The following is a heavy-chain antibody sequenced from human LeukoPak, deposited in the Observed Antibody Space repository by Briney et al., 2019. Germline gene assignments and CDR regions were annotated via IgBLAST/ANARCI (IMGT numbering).Heavy chain of an antibody. CDR2: IYYSGST. D-gene: IGHD3-22*01. CDR1: GGSISSSSYY. J-gene: IGHJ4*02. CDR3: AVYYYDSSGYFDY. Sequence: SETLSLTCTVSGGSISSSSYYWGWIRQPPGKGLEWIGSIYYSGSTYYNPSLKSRVTISVDTSKNQFSLKLSSVTAADTAVCYCAVYYYDSSGYFDYWGQGTLVTVSS. V-gene: IGHV4-39*01.